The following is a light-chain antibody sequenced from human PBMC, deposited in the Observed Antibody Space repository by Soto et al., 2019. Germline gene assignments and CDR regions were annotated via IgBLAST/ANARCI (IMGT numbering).Light chain of an antibody. Sequence: EIVLTQSPGTLSLSPGERATLSWRASQSVGSSYLAWYQQKPGQAPRLLIYGASSRATGIPDRFSGSGSGTDFTLTISRLEPEDFAVYYCQQYGSSPPVTFGGGTKVEIK. J-gene: IGKJ4*01. V-gene: IGKV3-20*01. CDR2: GAS. CDR3: QQYGSSPPVT. CDR1: QSVGSSY.